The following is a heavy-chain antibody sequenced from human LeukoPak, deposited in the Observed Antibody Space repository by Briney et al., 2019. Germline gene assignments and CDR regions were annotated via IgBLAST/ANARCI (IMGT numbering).Heavy chain of an antibody. CDR1: GGSFSGYY. J-gene: IGHJ5*02. CDR3: ARDKILGDIVVVPAASGWFDP. D-gene: IGHD2-2*01. Sequence: SETLSLTCAVYGGSFSGYYWSWIRQPPGKGLEWIGEINHSGSTNYNPSLKSRVTISVDTSKNQFSLKLSSVTAADTAVYYCARDKILGDIVVVPAASGWFDPWGQGTLVTVSS. CDR2: INHSGST. V-gene: IGHV4-34*01.